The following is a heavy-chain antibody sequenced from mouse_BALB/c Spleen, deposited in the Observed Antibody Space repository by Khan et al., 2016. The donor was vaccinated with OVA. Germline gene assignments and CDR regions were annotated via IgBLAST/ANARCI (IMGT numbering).Heavy chain of an antibody. D-gene: IGHD4-1*01. CDR1: GFTLSNYW. J-gene: IGHJ2*01. Sequence: EVKLEESGGGLVQPGGSMKLTCAASGFTLSNYWMNWVRQSPEKGLEWVAEIRLRSNAYETHYAESAKRSFTISIDYSKSRVYLNINNLKAADTGICYCWKLLWGQGTTLTVSS. V-gene: IGHV6-6*02. CDR3: WKLL. CDR2: IRLRSNAYET.